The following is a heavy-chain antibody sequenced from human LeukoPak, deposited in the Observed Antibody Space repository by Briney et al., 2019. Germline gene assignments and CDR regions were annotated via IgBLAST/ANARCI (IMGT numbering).Heavy chain of an antibody. D-gene: IGHD2-2*01. V-gene: IGHV3-21*01. J-gene: IGHJ3*02. CDR3: ARFCSSTSCPSNDAFDI. CDR2: ISSSSSYI. Sequence: GGSLRLSCAASGFTVSSNYMNWVRQAPGKGLEWVSSISSSSSYIYYADSVKGRFTISRDNAKNSLYLQMNSLRAEDTAVYYCARFCSSTSCPSNDAFDIWGQGTMVTVSS. CDR1: GFTVSSNY.